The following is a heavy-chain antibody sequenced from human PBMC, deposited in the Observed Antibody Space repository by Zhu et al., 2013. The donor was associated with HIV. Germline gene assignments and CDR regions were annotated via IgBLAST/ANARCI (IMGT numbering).Heavy chain of an antibody. J-gene: IGHJ2*01. CDR3: ARDRWEPGWDGSTWNNRYFDL. Sequence: QVQLVQSGAEAKKPGSSVKVSCKVSGGTFNNYAISWVRQAPGQGLEWMGGIIPMFGTPNYAQKFQDRVTITADESTSTAYMELSSLRSEDTAVYYCARDRWEPGWDGSTWNNRYFDLWGRGTLVTVSS. V-gene: IGHV1-69*12. D-gene: IGHD1-26*01. CDR2: IIPMFGTP. CDR1: GGTFNNYA.